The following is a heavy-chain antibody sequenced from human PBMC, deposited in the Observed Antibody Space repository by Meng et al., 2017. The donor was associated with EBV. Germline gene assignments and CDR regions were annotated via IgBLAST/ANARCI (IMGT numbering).Heavy chain of an antibody. Sequence: VVLLEAGGGLVPPGGSLRPACAAFGFTFSSYAMSWVRQAPGKGLEWVSAISGSGGSTYYADSVKGRFTISRDNSKNTLYLQMNSLRAEDTAVYYCAKVNQLLGGNDYWGQGTLVTVSS. V-gene: IGHV3-23*01. CDR3: AKVNQLLGGNDY. J-gene: IGHJ4*02. CDR1: GFTFSSYA. CDR2: ISGSGGST. D-gene: IGHD1-26*01.